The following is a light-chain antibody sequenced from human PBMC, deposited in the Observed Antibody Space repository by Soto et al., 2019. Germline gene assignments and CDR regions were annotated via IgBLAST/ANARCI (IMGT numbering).Light chain of an antibody. CDR2: LNSDGSH. CDR3: QTWGTGIQV. J-gene: IGLJ3*02. CDR1: SGHSSYA. Sequence: QLVLTQSPSASASLGAWVKLTCTLSSGHSSYAIAWHQQQPEKGPRYLMKLNSDGSHSKGDGIPDRFSGSSSGAERYLTISSLQSEDEAVYYCQTWGTGIQVFGGGTKLTVL. V-gene: IGLV4-69*01.